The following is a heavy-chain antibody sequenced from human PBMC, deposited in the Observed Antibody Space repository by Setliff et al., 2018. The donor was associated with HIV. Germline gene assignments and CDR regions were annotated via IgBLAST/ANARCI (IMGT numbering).Heavy chain of an antibody. CDR3: ARIDESITIFGVVSYPMDV. J-gene: IGHJ6*03. CDR2: ISSYNGNT. V-gene: IGHV1-18*01. CDR1: GYTFSDYG. D-gene: IGHD3-3*01. Sequence: GASVKVSCKAPGYTFSDYGVSWVRQAPGQGLEWMGWISSYNGNTHFAQKYQDRISMTTDTSANIGYMELRSLQSDDTAVYYCARIDESITIFGVVSYPMDVWGKGTTVTVSS.